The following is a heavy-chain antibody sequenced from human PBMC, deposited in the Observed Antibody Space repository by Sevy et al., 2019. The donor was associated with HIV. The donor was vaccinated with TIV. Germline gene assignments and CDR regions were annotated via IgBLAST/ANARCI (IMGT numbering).Heavy chain of an antibody. CDR1: GFTFSNYA. V-gene: IGHV3-23*01. D-gene: IGHD3-22*01. Sequence: GGSLRLSCAASGFTFSNYALNLVRQVPGKGLEWVSTISGSGFNTYYGDSVKGRFTISRDNSKNTLYLQMSSLSPEDTALYYCAKDRFDGSGYYPEGAFDIWGQGTKVTVSS. J-gene: IGHJ3*02. CDR2: ISGSGFNT. CDR3: AKDRFDGSGYYPEGAFDI.